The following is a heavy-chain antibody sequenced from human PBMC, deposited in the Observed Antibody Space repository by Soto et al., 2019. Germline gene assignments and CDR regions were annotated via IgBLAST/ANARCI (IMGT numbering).Heavy chain of an antibody. Sequence: SETLSLTCTVSGGPISSSSYYWGWIRQPPGKGLEWIGSIYYSGSTYYNPSLKSRVTISVDTSKNQFSLKLSSVTAADTAVYYCARTMTTVTIPFDYWGQGTLVT. V-gene: IGHV4-39*01. CDR1: GGPISSSSYY. CDR2: IYYSGST. D-gene: IGHD4-17*01. CDR3: ARTMTTVTIPFDY. J-gene: IGHJ4*02.